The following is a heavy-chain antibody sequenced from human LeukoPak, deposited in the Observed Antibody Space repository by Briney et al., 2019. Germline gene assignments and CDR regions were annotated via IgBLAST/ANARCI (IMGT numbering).Heavy chain of an antibody. J-gene: IGHJ3*02. V-gene: IGHV3-7*01. D-gene: IGHD6-19*01. CDR2: VKEGESRK. CDR3: VRCLALAGTCGFDI. Sequence: GGSLRLSCAASGFTFSRFWMSWVRQAPGKGLEWVASVKEGESRKDYADSVKGRFTISRDNAKNSLYLQMYSLRVEDAAVYYCVRCLALAGTCGFDIWGQGTMVTVSS. CDR1: GFTFSRFW.